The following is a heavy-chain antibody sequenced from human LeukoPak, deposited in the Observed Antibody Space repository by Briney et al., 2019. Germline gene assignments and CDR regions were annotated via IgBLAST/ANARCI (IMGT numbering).Heavy chain of an antibody. CDR2: ISYDGSNE. Sequence: GRSLRLSCVASGFSFSSYGMHWVRQSPGKGLEWVAVISYDGSNEYYADSVKGRSTISRDNSKNTLYLEVNSLRAEDTAVFYCAKDQSRWFVNIVSTGSAFDAWGQGTLVTVSS. CDR3: AKDQSRWFVNIVSTGSAFDA. V-gene: IGHV3-30*18. D-gene: IGHD5/OR15-5a*01. J-gene: IGHJ4*02. CDR1: GFSFSSYG.